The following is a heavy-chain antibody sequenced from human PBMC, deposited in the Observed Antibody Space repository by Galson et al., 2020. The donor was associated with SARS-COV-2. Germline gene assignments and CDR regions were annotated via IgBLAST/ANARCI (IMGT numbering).Heavy chain of an antibody. V-gene: IGHV1-69*13. CDR3: ARIASKIGSDF. J-gene: IGHJ4*02. CDR2: IIPMLNIT. D-gene: IGHD3-10*01. Sequence: SVKVSCKASGGTFSSYTLSWVRQAPGQGLEWLGRIIPMLNITYYAQHLQGRLTITADESTSTTDMELSSLTSDDTAIYYCARIASKIGSDFWGQGTLFSVSS. CDR1: GGTFSSYT.